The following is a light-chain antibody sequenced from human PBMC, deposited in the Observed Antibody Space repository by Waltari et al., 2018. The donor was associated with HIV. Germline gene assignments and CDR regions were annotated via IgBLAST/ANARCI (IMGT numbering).Light chain of an antibody. J-gene: IGLJ2*01. CDR2: GKN. CDR1: SLRTFY. V-gene: IGLV3-19*01. CDR3: NSRDSSVNDVV. Sequence: SSELTQDPTVSVALGHSVTITCRGDSLRTFYASRYQQKPGQAPILVIYGKNYRPSGIPDRFSGSSSGNTASLTITGAQAEDEAEYFCNSRDSSVNDVVFGGGTKLTVL.